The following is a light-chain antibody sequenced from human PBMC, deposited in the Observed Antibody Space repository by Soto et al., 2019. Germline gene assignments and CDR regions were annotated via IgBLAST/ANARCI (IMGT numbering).Light chain of an antibody. CDR3: TSHAGSNNYV. Sequence: QSVLTQPASVSGSPGQSITISCTGTRSDVGGYNYVSWYQQHPGTAPKVMIYEVTYRPAGVSSRFSGSKSGNTAYLTISGLQAGDEADYYCTSHAGSNNYVFGTGTKVTVL. J-gene: IGLJ1*01. CDR1: RSDVGGYNY. CDR2: EVT. V-gene: IGLV2-14*03.